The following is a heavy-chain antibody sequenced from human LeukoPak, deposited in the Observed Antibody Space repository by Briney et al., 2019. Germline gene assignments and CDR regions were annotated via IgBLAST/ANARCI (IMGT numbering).Heavy chain of an antibody. CDR1: GGSISSSNW. Sequence: SGTLSLTCAVSGGSISSSNWWSWVRPPPGKGLEWIGYIYYSGSTNYNPSLKSRVTISVDTSKNQFSLKLSSVTAADTAVYYCARTTYYDSRVFDYWGQGTLVTVSS. J-gene: IGHJ4*02. CDR2: IYYSGST. CDR3: ARTTYYDSRVFDY. D-gene: IGHD3-22*01. V-gene: IGHV4-4*02.